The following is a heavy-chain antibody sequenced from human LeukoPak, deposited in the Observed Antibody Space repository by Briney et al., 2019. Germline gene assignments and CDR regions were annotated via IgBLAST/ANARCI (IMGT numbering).Heavy chain of an antibody. CDR2: ISYDGSNK. CDR1: GFSFSSYA. Sequence: GRSLRLSCAASGFSFSSYAIHWVRQAPGKGLEWVAVISYDGSNKYYADSVKGRFTISRDNSKNTLYLQMNSLRAEDTAVYYCARVSIAAAGSSDYWGQGTLVTVSS. CDR3: ARVSIAAAGSSDY. D-gene: IGHD6-13*01. J-gene: IGHJ4*02. V-gene: IGHV3-30-3*01.